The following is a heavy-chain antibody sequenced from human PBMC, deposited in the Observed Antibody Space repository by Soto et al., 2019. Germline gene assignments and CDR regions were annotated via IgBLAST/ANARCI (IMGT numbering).Heavy chain of an antibody. CDR2: ISGSGGST. CDR1: GFTFSSYA. CDR3: AKDRVATTYYYYYGMDV. V-gene: IGHV3-23*01. J-gene: IGHJ6*02. Sequence: GGSLRLSFAASGFTFSSYAMSWVRQAPGKGLEWVSAISGSGGSTYYADSVKGRFTISRDNSKNTLYLQMNSLRAEDTAVYYCAKDRVATTYYYYYGMDVWGQGTTVTVSS. D-gene: IGHD5-12*01.